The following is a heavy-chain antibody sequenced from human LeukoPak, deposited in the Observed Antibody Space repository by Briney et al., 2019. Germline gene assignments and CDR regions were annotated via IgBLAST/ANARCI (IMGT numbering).Heavy chain of an antibody. CDR2: IIPNGGST. J-gene: IGHJ4*02. V-gene: IGHV1-46*01. CDR1: GYTFTSYY. Sequence: DTVKVSCKASGYTFTSYYMHWVRQAPGQGLEWMGIIIPNGGSTSHAQKFQGRVTMTRDTYTSTVYMELSSLRSEDTAVYYCARGGPSSGYSSPVYFFDYWGQGTLVTVSS. CDR3: ARGGPSSGYSSPVYFFDY. D-gene: IGHD3-22*01.